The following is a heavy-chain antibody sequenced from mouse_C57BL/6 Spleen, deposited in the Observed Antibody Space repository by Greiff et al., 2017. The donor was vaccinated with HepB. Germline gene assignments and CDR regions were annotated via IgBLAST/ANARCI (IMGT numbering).Heavy chain of an antibody. Sequence: QVQLQQSGAELARPGASVKLSCKASGYTFTSYGISWVKQRTGQGLEWIGEIYPRSGNTYYNEKFKGKATLTADKSSSTAYMELRSLTSEDSAVYFCAREIITTVVARYFDVWGTGTTVTVAS. CDR3: AREIITTVVARYFDV. CDR2: IYPRSGNT. D-gene: IGHD1-1*01. J-gene: IGHJ1*03. CDR1: GYTFTSYG. V-gene: IGHV1-81*01.